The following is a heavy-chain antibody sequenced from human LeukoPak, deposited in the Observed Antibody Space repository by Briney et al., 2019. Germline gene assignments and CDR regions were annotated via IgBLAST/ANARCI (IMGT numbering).Heavy chain of an antibody. J-gene: IGHJ4*02. CDR2: INNDGRRT. Sequence: GESLRLSCAASGFTFSNYWMHWVRQGPGKGLVWVSLINNDGRRTNYADSVKGRFTISRDNAKNTLYLQMNSLRAEDTAVYYCARTGHSSGYYSPDYWGQGTLVTVSS. D-gene: IGHD3-22*01. CDR1: GFTFSNYW. CDR3: ARTGHSSGYYSPDY. V-gene: IGHV3-74*01.